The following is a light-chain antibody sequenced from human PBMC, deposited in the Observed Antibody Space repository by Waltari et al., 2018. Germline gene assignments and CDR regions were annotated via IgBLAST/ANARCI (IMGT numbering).Light chain of an antibody. J-gene: IGKJ3*01. Sequence: EMVMTQSPATLSVSQGERATLSCRASQSVRSRLAWYQQKPGQAPRLLVYDASTRATGVPARFSGSGSGTDFILTISGMQSEDFAVYYCQQYHNWPPGFGPGTKVDIK. CDR2: DAS. CDR1: QSVRSR. V-gene: IGKV3-15*01. CDR3: QQYHNWPPG.